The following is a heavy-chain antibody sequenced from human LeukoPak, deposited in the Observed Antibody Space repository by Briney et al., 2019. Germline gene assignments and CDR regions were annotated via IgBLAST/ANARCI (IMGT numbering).Heavy chain of an antibody. CDR1: GFTFDDYA. J-gene: IGHJ4*02. V-gene: IGHV3-9*01. D-gene: IGHD6-19*01. Sequence: PGRSLRLSCAASGFTFDDYAMHWVRQAPGKGLDWVSGISWNSGSIGYADSVKGRFPISRDNAKNSLYLQMNSLRAEDTALYYCAKDKSGGWYDYFDYWGQGTLVTVSS. CDR2: ISWNSGSI. CDR3: AKDKSGGWYDYFDY.